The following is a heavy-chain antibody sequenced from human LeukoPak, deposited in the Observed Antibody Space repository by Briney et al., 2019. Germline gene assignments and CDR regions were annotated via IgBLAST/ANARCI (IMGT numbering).Heavy chain of an antibody. Sequence: SETLSLTCAVYGGSFSGYYWSWIRQPPGKGLEWIGEINHSGSTNYNPSLKSRVTISVDTSKNQFSLKLSPVTAADTAVYYCARGGAPRCSSGWYGRRLDYWGQGTLVTVSS. CDR1: GGSFSGYY. CDR3: ARGGAPRCSSGWYGRRLDY. V-gene: IGHV4-34*01. J-gene: IGHJ4*02. D-gene: IGHD6-19*01. CDR2: INHSGST.